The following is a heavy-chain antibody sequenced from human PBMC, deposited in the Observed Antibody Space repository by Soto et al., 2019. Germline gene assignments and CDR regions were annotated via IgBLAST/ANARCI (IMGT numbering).Heavy chain of an antibody. CDR3: ARDPSVDGNPYYYMDV. V-gene: IGHV4-59*01. J-gene: IGHJ6*03. D-gene: IGHD1-26*01. Sequence: SETLSLTCTVSGGSISSYYWSWIRQPPGKGLEWIGYIYYSGSTNYNPSLKSRVTISVDTSKNQFSLKLSSVTAADTAVYYCARDPSVDGNPYYYMDVWGKGTTVTVSS. CDR2: IYYSGST. CDR1: GGSISSYY.